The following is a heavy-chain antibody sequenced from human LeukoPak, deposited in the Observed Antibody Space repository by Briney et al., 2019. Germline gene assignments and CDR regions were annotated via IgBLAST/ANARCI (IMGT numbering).Heavy chain of an antibody. Sequence: SETLSLTCTVSGGSLNSYYWSWIRQPPGKGLEWIGYIYYSGSTNYNPSLKSRVTISVDTSKNQFSLKLSSVTAADRAVYYCAREDSSSSYYFDYWGQGTLVTVSS. CDR1: GGSLNSYY. CDR2: IYYSGST. CDR3: AREDSSSSYYFDY. J-gene: IGHJ4*02. V-gene: IGHV4-59*01. D-gene: IGHD6-13*01.